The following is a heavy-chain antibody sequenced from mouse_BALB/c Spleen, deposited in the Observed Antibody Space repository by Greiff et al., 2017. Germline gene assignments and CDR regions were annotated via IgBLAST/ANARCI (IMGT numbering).Heavy chain of an antibody. J-gene: IGHJ2*01. V-gene: IGHV1-39*01. CDR1: GYSFTGYN. Sequence: VQLQQSGPELEKPGASVKISCKASGYSFTGYNMNWVKQSNGKSLEWIGNIDPYYGGTSYNQKFKGKATLTVDKSSSTAYMQLKSLTSEDSAVYYCARGSSTMITTGVSSYYFDYWGQGTTLTVSS. D-gene: IGHD2-4*01. CDR2: IDPYYGGT. CDR3: ARGSSTMITTGVSSYYFDY.